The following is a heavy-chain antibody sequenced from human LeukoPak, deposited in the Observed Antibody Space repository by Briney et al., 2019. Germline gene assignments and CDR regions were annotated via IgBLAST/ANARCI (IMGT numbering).Heavy chain of an antibody. CDR2: ISSSSSYI. CDR1: GFSFSSYS. CDR3: ARDQQLGA. Sequence: GGSLRLSCAASGFSFSSYSMNWVRQAPGKGLEWVSSISSSSSYIYYADSLKGRFTISRDNAKNSLYLQMNSLRAEDTAVYYCARDQQLGAWGQGTLVTVSS. D-gene: IGHD6-13*01. V-gene: IGHV3-21*01. J-gene: IGHJ5*02.